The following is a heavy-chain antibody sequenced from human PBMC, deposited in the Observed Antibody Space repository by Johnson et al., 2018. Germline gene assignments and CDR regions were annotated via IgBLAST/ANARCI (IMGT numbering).Heavy chain of an antibody. CDR2: ISYDGSDK. CDR3: ARGVFDGYMDV. D-gene: IGHD5/OR15-5a*01. CDR1: GFTFSTHA. Sequence: QVQLVQSGGGVVQXGRSLRLSCAASGFTFSTHAINWVRQAPGKGLEWVAVISYDGSDKYYADSVKGRFTISRDNSKNTLYLQLNSLRAEDTAVYYCARGVFDGYMDVWGKGTTVTVSS. J-gene: IGHJ6*03. V-gene: IGHV3-30-3*01.